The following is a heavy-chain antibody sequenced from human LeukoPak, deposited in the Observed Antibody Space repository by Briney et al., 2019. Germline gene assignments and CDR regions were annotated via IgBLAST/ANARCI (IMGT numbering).Heavy chain of an antibody. CDR1: GGSISSYY. D-gene: IGHD6-19*01. Sequence: SETQSLTCTVSGGSISSYYWSWIRQPPGKGLEWIGYIYYSGSTNYNPSLKSRVTISVDTSKNQFSLKLSSVTAADTAVYYCARGGRAVAGTFDPWGQGTLVTVSS. J-gene: IGHJ5*02. V-gene: IGHV4-59*01. CDR2: IYYSGST. CDR3: ARGGRAVAGTFDP.